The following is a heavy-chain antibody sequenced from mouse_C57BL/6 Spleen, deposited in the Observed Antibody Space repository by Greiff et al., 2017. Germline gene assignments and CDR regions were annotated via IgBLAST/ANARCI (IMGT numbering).Heavy chain of an antibody. CDR2: INPYNGDT. D-gene: IGHD2-5*01. CDR3: AREDYSNSRAMDD. V-gene: IGHV1-20*01. CDR1: GYSFTGYF. J-gene: IGHJ4*01. Sequence: VQLQQSGPELVKPGDSVKISCKASGYSFTGYFMNWVMQSHGKSLEWIGRINPYNGDTFYNQKFKGKATLTVDKSSSTAHMELRSLTSEDSAVYDCAREDYSNSRAMDDWGQGTSVTVSS.